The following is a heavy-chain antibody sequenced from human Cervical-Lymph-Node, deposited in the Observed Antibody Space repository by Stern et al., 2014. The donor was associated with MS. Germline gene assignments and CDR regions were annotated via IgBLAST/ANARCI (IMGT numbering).Heavy chain of an antibody. CDR2: ITNVGST. Sequence: EVHLVESGGGVIQPGGSLRVSCTASGFTVSRDYMRWVRQAPGKGLEWVSLITNVGSTFYTDSVKGRFTISRDDSKNTVYLHMTSLRAEDTAMYYCARDTSSPERSDWWGQGTLVTVSS. D-gene: IGHD1-1*01. V-gene: IGHV3-53*01. CDR1: GFTVSRDY. J-gene: IGHJ4*02. CDR3: ARDTSSPERSDW.